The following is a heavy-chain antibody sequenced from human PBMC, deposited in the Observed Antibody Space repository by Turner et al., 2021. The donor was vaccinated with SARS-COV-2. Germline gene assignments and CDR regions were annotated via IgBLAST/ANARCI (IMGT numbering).Heavy chain of an antibody. CDR1: GITFIAYG. Sequence: EVQLLESGGGLVQPGGSLRLSCAASGITFIAYGFNWVRQAPGKGLGWVSTIDGSGERTYYTDSVEGRFTISRDNSNNTVYLQMNSLRAEDTAVYYCATSGGARNFYWYFDIWGRGTLVTVSS. D-gene: IGHD1-7*01. J-gene: IGHJ2*01. CDR3: ATSGGARNFYWYFDI. V-gene: IGHV3-23*01. CDR2: IDGSGERT.